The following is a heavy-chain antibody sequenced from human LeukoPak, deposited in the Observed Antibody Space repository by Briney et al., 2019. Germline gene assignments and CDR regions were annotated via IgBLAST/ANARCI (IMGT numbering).Heavy chain of an antibody. Sequence: ASVKVSCKASGYTFISYGISWVRQAPGQGLEWMGWISAYNGNTNYAQKLQGGVTMTTDTSTSTAYMELRSLRSDDTAVHYCARRGYCSSTSCYSYVDYWGQGTLVTVSS. CDR1: GYTFISYG. D-gene: IGHD2-2*02. CDR2: ISAYNGNT. J-gene: IGHJ4*02. V-gene: IGHV1-18*01. CDR3: ARRGYCSSTSCYSYVDY.